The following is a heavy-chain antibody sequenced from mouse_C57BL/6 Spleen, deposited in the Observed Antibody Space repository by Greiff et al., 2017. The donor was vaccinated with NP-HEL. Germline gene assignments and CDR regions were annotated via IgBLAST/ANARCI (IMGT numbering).Heavy chain of an antibody. CDR1: GYTFTDYN. CDR2: INPNNGGT. Sequence: VQLKQSGPELVKPGASVKIPCKVSGYTFTDYNMDWVKQSHGKSLEWIGDINPNNGGTIYNQKFKGKATLTVDKSSSTAYMELRSLTSEDTAVYYCAREDLRAMDYWGQGTSVTVSS. CDR3: AREDLRAMDY. J-gene: IGHJ4*01. V-gene: IGHV1-18*01.